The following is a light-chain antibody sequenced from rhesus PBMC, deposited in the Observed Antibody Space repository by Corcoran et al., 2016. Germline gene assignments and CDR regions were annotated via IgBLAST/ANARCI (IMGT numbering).Light chain of an antibody. J-gene: IGKJ1*01. Sequence: DIQMTQSPSSLSASVGDRVTITCRASQAIANYLAWYQQKPGEAPKLLINAATGCQSGIPSRFSGSGSVTDFTLPISSLQSEDFATYYCQHYYKSPRTFGQRTKVEIK. CDR2: AAT. CDR1: QAIANY. CDR3: QHYYKSPRT. V-gene: IGKV1-25*02.